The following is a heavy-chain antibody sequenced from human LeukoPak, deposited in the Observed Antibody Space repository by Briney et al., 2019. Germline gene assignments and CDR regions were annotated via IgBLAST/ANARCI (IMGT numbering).Heavy chain of an antibody. J-gene: IGHJ6*03. V-gene: IGHV4-4*07. CDR1: GGSISSYY. D-gene: IGHD2-15*01. CDR2: IYTSGST. Sequence: PSETLSLTCTVSGGSISSYYWSWIRQPAGKGLEWIGRIYTSGSTNYNPSLKSRVTISVDKSKSQFSLKLSSVTAADTAVYYCARDCSGGSCYSGYYYYYMDVWGKGTTVTVPS. CDR3: ARDCSGGSCYSGYYYYYMDV.